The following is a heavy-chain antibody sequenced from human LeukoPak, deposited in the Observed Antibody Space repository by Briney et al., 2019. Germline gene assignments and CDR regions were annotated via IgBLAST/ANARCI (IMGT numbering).Heavy chain of an antibody. V-gene: IGHV4-59*01. CDR2: IFDIGGT. Sequence: SETLSLNCTVTGGSISSYYWSWIRQPPGKGLERIGYIFDIGGTNYNPSLKIRVTISVDTSKNQFSLKLSSVAAADTAVYFKQRTAYDILTGGDNYYYYGMDVWGQGTTVTVSS. CDR3: QRTAYDILTGGDNYYYYGMDV. J-gene: IGHJ6*02. D-gene: IGHD3-9*01. CDR1: GGSISSYY.